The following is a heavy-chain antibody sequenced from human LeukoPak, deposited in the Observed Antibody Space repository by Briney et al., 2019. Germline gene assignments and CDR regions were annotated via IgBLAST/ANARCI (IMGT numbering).Heavy chain of an antibody. D-gene: IGHD2-15*01. CDR3: ARVLGYCSGGSCYSDY. J-gene: IGHJ4*02. CDR2: IIPILGIA. CDR1: GGTFSSYA. Sequence: ASVKVSCKASGGTFSSYAISWVRQAPGQGLEWMGRIIPILGIANYAQKFQGRVTITADKSTSTAYMELSSLRSEDTAVYYCARVLGYCSGGSCYSDYWGQGTLATVSS. V-gene: IGHV1-69*04.